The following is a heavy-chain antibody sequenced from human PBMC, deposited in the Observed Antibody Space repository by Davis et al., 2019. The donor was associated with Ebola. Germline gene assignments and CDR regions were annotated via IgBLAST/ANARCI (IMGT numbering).Heavy chain of an antibody. Sequence: GSLKISCAASGFTFSSYAMSWVRQAPGKGLEWVSAISGSGGSTYYADSVKGRFTISRDNSKNTLYLQMNSLRAEDTAVYYCAKVYIVATVDYWGQGTLVTVSS. CDR3: AKVYIVATVDY. D-gene: IGHD5-12*01. J-gene: IGHJ4*02. V-gene: IGHV3-23*01. CDR1: GFTFSSYA. CDR2: ISGSGGST.